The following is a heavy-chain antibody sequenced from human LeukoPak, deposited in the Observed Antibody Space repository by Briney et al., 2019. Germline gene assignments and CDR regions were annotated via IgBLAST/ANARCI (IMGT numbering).Heavy chain of an antibody. CDR1: GGSISSSSYY. CDR3: ARQGGVYDILTGYYFDY. J-gene: IGHJ4*02. CDR2: IYYSGST. D-gene: IGHD3-9*01. V-gene: IGHV4-39*01. Sequence: SETLSLTCTVSGGSISSSSYYWGWIRQPPGKGLEWIGSIYYSGSTYYNPSLKSRVTISVDTSKNQFSLKLSSVTAADTAVCYCARQGGVYDILTGYYFDYWGQGTLVTVPS.